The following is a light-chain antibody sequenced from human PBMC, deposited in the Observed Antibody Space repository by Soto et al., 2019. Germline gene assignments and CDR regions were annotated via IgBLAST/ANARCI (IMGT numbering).Light chain of an antibody. Sequence: EIVLTQSPATLSLSPGESATLSCRTSQTVSSSYLAWYQQKPGQAPRLLIYGTSSRATGIPDRFSGSGSGTDFTLTISRLEPVDFAVYYCQQYGSSPLTFGQGTRRRL. CDR3: QQYGSSPLT. J-gene: IGKJ5*01. CDR1: QTVSSSY. V-gene: IGKV3-20*01. CDR2: GTS.